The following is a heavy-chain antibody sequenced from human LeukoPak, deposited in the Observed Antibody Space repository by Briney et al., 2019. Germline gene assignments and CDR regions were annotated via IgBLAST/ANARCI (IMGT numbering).Heavy chain of an antibody. J-gene: IGHJ4*02. CDR1: GGSISSYY. CDR2: LYYSGST. CDR3: ARRGYFDGSGLDH. D-gene: IGHD3-22*01. Sequence: SETLSLTCSVSGGSISSYYWSWIRQPPGKGLEWIGYLYYSGSTNSNPSLKSRVTMSVDTSKNQLSLELSSVTAADTAVYLCARRGYFDGSGLDHWGQGTLVTVSS. V-gene: IGHV4-59*01.